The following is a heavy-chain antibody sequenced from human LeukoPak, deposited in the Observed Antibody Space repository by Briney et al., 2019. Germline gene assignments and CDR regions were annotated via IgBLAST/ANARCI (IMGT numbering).Heavy chain of an antibody. V-gene: IGHV3-53*01. J-gene: IGHJ4*02. CDR3: ARARLWFGELNYYYFDS. Sequence: GGSLRLSCTASGFTISNNYMGWVRQAPGKGLEWVPIIYSLGITYYADSLRGRFTISRDNSENTVYLQMNSLRVEDTAVYYCARARLWFGELNYYYFDSWGQGTLVAVSS. CDR1: GFTISNNY. D-gene: IGHD3-10*01. CDR2: IYSLGIT.